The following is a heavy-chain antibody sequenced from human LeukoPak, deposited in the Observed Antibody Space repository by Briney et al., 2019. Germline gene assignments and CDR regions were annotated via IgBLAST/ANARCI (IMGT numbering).Heavy chain of an antibody. V-gene: IGHV4-4*07. Sequence: PSETLSLTCTISGGSISSYYWSWIRHPAGRGLEWIGRMSTSGSSNYNPSLTSRVTMSVDKPKNQFSLNLNSVTAADTAVYFCARVNSSGSFHDYWGQGARVTVSS. CDR3: ARVNSSGSFHDY. CDR1: GGSISSYY. D-gene: IGHD3-22*01. CDR2: MSTSGSS. J-gene: IGHJ4*02.